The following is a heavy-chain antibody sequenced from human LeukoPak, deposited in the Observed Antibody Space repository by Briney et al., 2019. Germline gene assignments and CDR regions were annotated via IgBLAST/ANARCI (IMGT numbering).Heavy chain of an antibody. J-gene: IGHJ3*02. Sequence: GGSLRLSCAASGFTFSSYSMNWVRQAPGKGLEWVSYISSSSSTIYYADSVKGRFTISRDNAKNSLYLQMNSLRAEDTAVYYCARGPRYDFWSGSRAFDIWGQGTMVTVSS. CDR3: ARGPRYDFWSGSRAFDI. D-gene: IGHD3-3*01. V-gene: IGHV3-48*01. CDR1: GFTFSSYS. CDR2: ISSSSSTI.